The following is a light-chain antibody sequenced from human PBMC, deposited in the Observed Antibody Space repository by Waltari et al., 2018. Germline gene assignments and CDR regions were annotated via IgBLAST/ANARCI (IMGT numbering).Light chain of an antibody. J-gene: IGLJ2*01. CDR2: YDD. V-gene: IGLV1-36*01. CDR3: CSYAGSYTHVV. CDR1: RSNIGNNA. Sequence: QSVLTQPPSVSEAPRQRVTISCSGIRSNIGNNAVNWYQQFPGRAPKLLIYYDDLLPSGVSDRFSGSKSGNTASLTISGLQAEDEADYYCCSYAGSYTHVVFGGGTKLTVL.